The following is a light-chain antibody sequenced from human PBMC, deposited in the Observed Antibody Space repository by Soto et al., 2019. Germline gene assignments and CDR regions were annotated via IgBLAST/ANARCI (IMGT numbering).Light chain of an antibody. J-gene: IGLJ1*01. Sequence: QSVLTQPASVSGSPGQSVTISCTGTSSDVGTYNYVSWYQQHPAKVPKLMIYHVSNRPSGVSDRFSGSKSGNTASLTISGLQDEDEADYYCYSYTTRSTDVFGTGTKLTVL. V-gene: IGLV2-14*01. CDR3: YSYTTRSTDV. CDR1: SSDVGTYNY. CDR2: HVS.